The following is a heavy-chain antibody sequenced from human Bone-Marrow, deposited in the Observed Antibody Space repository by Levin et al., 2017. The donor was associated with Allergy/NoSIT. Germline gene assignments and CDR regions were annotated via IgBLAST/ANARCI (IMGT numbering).Heavy chain of an antibody. CDR2: ISGYNGNT. Sequence: ASVKVSCRTSEYTFFNYGVGWLRQAPGQGLEWMGWISGYNGNTKIAQKFQDRVIMTTDTSTSTAYMELRSLRSDDTALYYCASSNGDYEKTGLDYWGQGTLVTVSA. D-gene: IGHD4-17*01. CDR3: ASSNGDYEKTGLDY. CDR1: EYTFFNYG. J-gene: IGHJ4*02. V-gene: IGHV1-18*01.